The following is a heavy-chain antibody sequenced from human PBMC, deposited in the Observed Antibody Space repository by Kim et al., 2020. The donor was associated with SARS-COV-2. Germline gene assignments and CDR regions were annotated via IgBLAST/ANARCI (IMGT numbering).Heavy chain of an antibody. V-gene: IGHV4-59*09. D-gene: IGHD6-19*01. J-gene: IGHJ4*02. CDR2: GGT. Sequence: GGTNYNPSLKRRVTMSVDTSKNQFSLRLSSVTAADTAVYYCAGGNGWYLYWGQGTLVTVSS. CDR3: AGGNGWYLY.